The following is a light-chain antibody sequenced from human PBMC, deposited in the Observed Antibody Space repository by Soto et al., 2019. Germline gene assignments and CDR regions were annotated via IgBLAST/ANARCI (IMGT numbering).Light chain of an antibody. CDR2: DVS. J-gene: IGKJ4*01. Sequence: DIQMTQSPSSPSASVGDRVTIFCRASQTISTYLHWYQHKPGRVPRLLISDVSTLQSGVPGRFRGSGSEKEFTLTITYVQPEDFANYYCQQGYSIHALKFSGGTKVNIX. V-gene: IGKV1-39*01. CDR3: QQGYSIHALK. CDR1: QTISTY.